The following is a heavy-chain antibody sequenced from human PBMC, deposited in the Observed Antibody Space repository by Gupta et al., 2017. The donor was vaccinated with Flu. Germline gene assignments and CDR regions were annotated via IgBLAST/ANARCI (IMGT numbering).Heavy chain of an antibody. V-gene: IGHV3-30*04. CDR2: IASDGKSK. D-gene: IGHD3-3*01. CDR1: GLHFNVYP. J-gene: IGHJ5*01. CDR3: SRLRRRFLHDS. Sequence: QAQPVESGGRVVQPGRSLTLSGAASGLHFNVYPMHWARQAAGTGLEWVAVIASDGKSKYYADPVEGRFSISRDNSNKTLFLQMDRLTTEDTGVYFCSRLRRRFLHDSWGQGTLVTVSS.